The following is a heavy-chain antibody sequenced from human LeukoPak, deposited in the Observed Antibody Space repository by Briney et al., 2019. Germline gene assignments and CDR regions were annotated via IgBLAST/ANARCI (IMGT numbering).Heavy chain of an antibody. V-gene: IGHV4-39*07. Sequence: SETLSLTCTVSGGSTSRSNYLWGWIRQPPGKGLEWIGSVYDGRTTNYNPSHKGRVTISGDTSMNQFSLKLTSVTAADTAVYYCAREGYDSSGSYDNWGQGTLVTVSS. CDR2: VYDGRTT. CDR3: AREGYDSSGSYDN. CDR1: GGSTSRSNYL. J-gene: IGHJ4*02. D-gene: IGHD3-22*01.